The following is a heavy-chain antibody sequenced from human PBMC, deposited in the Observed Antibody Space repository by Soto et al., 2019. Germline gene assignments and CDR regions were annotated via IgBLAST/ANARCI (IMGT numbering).Heavy chain of an antibody. CDR3: ARVYRLPTRSNWFDP. Sequence: ASVKVSCKASGGTFSSYAISWVLQAPGQGLEWMGGIIPIFGTANYAQKFQGRVTITADESTSTAYMELSSLRSEDTAVYYCARVYRLPTRSNWFDPWGQGTLVTVSS. CDR2: IIPIFGTA. CDR1: GGTFSSYA. J-gene: IGHJ5*02. D-gene: IGHD5-18*01. V-gene: IGHV1-69*13.